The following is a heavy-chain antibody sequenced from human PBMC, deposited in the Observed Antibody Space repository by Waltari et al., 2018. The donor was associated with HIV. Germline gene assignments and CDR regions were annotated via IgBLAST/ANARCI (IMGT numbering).Heavy chain of an antibody. CDR3: ARELSDYGATAWFDY. CDR1: GGSISRRSYS. D-gene: IGHD3-16*01. J-gene: IGHJ4*02. Sequence: QVQLQESGPGLVKPSQTLSLTCTVSGGSISRRSYSWGWTRQAAGKGLEWIGRIYTSGNTNYRPSLKSRVTISMDTSKNQFSLRLSSVTAADTAVYYCARELSDYGATAWFDYWGRGTLVTVSS. CDR2: IYTSGNT. V-gene: IGHV4-61*02.